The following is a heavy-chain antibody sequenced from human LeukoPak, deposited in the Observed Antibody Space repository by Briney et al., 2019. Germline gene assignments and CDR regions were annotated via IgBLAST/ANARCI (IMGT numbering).Heavy chain of an antibody. CDR2: INHSGST. CDR1: GGSFSGYY. J-gene: IGHJ4*02. D-gene: IGHD5-18*01. CDR3: ARRGRGNSYGFPDY. Sequence: SETLSLTCAVYGGSFSGYYWSWIRQPPGKGLEWIGEINHSGSTNYNPSLKSRVTISVDTSKNQLSLKLSSVTAADTAVYYCARRGRGNSYGFPDYWGQGTLVTVSS. V-gene: IGHV4-34*01.